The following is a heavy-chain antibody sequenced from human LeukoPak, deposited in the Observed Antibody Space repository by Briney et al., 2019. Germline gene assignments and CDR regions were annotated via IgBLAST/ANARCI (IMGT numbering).Heavy chain of an antibody. CDR3: ASQIMSSSRQAFDY. D-gene: IGHD6-13*01. J-gene: IGHJ4*02. CDR1: GGSISSYY. Sequence: PSETLSLTCTVSGGSISSYYWSWIRQPPGKGLEWIGYIYYSGSTTYNPSLKRRVTISVDTSKNQFSLKLSSVTAADTAVYYCASQIMSSSRQAFDYWGQGTLVTVSS. V-gene: IGHV4-59*01. CDR2: IYYSGST.